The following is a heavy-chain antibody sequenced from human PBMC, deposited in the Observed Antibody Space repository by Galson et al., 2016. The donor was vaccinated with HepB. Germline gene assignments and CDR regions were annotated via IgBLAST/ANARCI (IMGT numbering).Heavy chain of an antibody. J-gene: IGHJ6*02. D-gene: IGHD3-9*01. CDR2: IYHDGRT. Sequence: SETLSLTCVVSGGSVSSGDWWSWVRQPPGRGLEWIAEIYHDGRTNYSPSLKSRVTISVDKSRNQFSLRVSSVTAADTAVYYCARDPHYPILAGRGGYNYGMDVWGPGTTGIVSS. V-gene: IGHV4-4*02. CDR1: GGSVSSGDW. CDR3: ARDPHYPILAGRGGYNYGMDV.